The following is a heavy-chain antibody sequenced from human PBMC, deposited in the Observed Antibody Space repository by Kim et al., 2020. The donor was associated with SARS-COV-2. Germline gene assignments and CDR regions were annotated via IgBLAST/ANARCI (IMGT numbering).Heavy chain of an antibody. V-gene: IGHV1-2*02. CDR2: INPKSAST. J-gene: IGHJ4*02. D-gene: IGHD6-13*01. CDR3: AIYSSTYHFRGIDYFDH. CDR1: GYTFTGSY. Sequence: ASVKVSCTTSGYTFTGSYLHWVRQAPGQGLEWMGWINPKSASTNYAQKFLGRVTMTRDTSINTAYVDLSSLRSDDTAVYFCAIYSSTYHFRGIDYFDHWGQGTLVTVSS.